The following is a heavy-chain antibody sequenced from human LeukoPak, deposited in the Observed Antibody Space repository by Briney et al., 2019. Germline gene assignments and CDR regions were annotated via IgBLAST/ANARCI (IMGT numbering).Heavy chain of an antibody. D-gene: IGHD4-17*01. CDR2: IYTSGST. Sequence: SETLSLTCTVSGGSISSYYWSWIRQPAGKRLEWIGRIYTSGSTNYNPSLKSRVTMSVDTSKNQFSLKLSSVTAADTAVYYCARGSPPMTTVTTGWFDPWGQGTLVTVSS. J-gene: IGHJ5*02. CDR3: ARGSPPMTTVTTGWFDP. V-gene: IGHV4-4*07. CDR1: GGSISSYY.